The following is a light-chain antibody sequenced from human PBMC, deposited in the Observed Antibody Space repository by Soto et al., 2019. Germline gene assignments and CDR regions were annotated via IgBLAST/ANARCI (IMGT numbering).Light chain of an antibody. J-gene: IGLJ3*02. Sequence: QSVLTQPPSVSGAPGQRVTISCTGSSSNIGAGYDLHWYQQLPGAAPKLLIYGNNNRPSGVPDRFSGSKSGTSASLAITGLQAEDGADYYCQSYDSSLSGWVFGGGTKLTVL. CDR3: QSYDSSLSGWV. CDR2: GNN. CDR1: SSNIGAGYD. V-gene: IGLV1-40*01.